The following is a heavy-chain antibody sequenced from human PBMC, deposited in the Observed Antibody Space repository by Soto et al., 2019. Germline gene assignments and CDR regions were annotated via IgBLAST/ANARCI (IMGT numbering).Heavy chain of an antibody. J-gene: IGHJ4*02. D-gene: IGHD4-4*01. CDR3: TLIRTTVTTL. CDR2: IYWDDDK. Sequence: QITLKESGPTVVKPTQTLTLTCTFSGFSLTTNGVGVGWVRQPPGKTLEWLALIYWDDDKRYRPSLKTRLTITKDTSKTQVVLTMTNMDPADTATYYCTLIRTTVTTLWGQGTLVTVSS. V-gene: IGHV2-5*02. CDR1: GFSLTTNGVG.